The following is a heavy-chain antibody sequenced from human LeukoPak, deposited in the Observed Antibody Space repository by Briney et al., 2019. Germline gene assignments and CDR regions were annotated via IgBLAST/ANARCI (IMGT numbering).Heavy chain of an antibody. CDR2: ISYDGSNK. CDR3: AKERYDYGDYAGFDY. CDR1: GFTFSSYG. J-gene: IGHJ4*02. D-gene: IGHD4-17*01. V-gene: IGHV3-30*18. Sequence: GGSLRLSCAASGFTFSSYGMHWVRQAPGKGLEWVAVISYDGSNKYYADSVKGRFTISRDNSKNTLYLQMNSLRAEDTAVYYCAKERYDYGDYAGFDYWGQGTLVTVSS.